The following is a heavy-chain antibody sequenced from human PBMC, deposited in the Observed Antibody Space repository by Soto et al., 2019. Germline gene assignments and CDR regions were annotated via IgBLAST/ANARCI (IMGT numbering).Heavy chain of an antibody. D-gene: IGHD6-19*01. CDR3: ARDLRRAVADTEKGYGMDV. J-gene: IGHJ6*02. V-gene: IGHV6-1*01. Sequence: PSQTLSLTCAISGDSVSSNSAAWNWIRQSPSRGLEWLGRTYYRSKWYNDYAVSVKSRITINPDTSKNQFSLQLNSVTPEDTAVYYCARDLRRAVADTEKGYGMDVWGQGTTVTVSS. CDR1: GDSVSSNSAA. CDR2: TYYRSKWYN.